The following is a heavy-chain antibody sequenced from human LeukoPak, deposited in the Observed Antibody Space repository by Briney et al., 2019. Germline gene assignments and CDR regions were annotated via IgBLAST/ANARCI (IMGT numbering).Heavy chain of an antibody. CDR1: GFTFSSYA. CDR3: AKDLTMIVVVNDAFDI. J-gene: IGHJ3*02. CDR2: ISGSGGST. D-gene: IGHD3-22*01. Sequence: SGGSLRLSCAASGFTFSSYAMSWVRQAPGKGLEWVSAISGSGGSTYYADSVKGRFTISRDNSKNTLYLQMNSLRAEDTVVYYCAKDLTMIVVVNDAFDIWGQGTMVTVSS. V-gene: IGHV3-23*01.